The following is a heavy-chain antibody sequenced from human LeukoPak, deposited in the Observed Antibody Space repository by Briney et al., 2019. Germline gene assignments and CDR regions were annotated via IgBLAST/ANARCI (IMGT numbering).Heavy chain of an antibody. CDR1: GFTFSSYA. Sequence: GGSLTLSCAASGFTFSSYAMSWVRQAPGKGLEWVSVISGSGGSTYYADSVKGRFTISRDNSKNTLYLQMNRLRAEDTAVYYCAKSDSGSHLSYFDYWGQGTLVTVSS. V-gene: IGHV3-23*01. J-gene: IGHJ4*02. D-gene: IGHD3-10*01. CDR3: AKSDSGSHLSYFDY. CDR2: ISGSGGST.